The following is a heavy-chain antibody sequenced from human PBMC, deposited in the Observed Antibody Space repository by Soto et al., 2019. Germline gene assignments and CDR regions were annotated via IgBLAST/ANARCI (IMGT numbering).Heavy chain of an antibody. J-gene: IGHJ4*02. V-gene: IGHV4-30-4*01. D-gene: IGHD3-10*01. Sequence: PSETLSLTCTVSGGSISSGDYYWSWIRQPPGKGLEWIGYIYYSGSTYYNPSLKSRVTISVDTSKNQFSLKLSSVTAADTAVYSCARASYGSGSNYWGQGTLVTVSS. CDR2: IYYSGST. CDR3: ARASYGSGSNY. CDR1: GGSISSGDYY.